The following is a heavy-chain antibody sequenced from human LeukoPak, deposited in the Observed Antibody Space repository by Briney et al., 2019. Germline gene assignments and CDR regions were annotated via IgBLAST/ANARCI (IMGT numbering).Heavy chain of an antibody. Sequence: SVKVSCKASGGTFSSYAISWVRQAPGQGLEWMGGIIPIFGTANYAQKLQGRVTMTTDTSTSTAYMELRSLGSDDTAAYYCARESTYTNYWGQGTLVTVSS. CDR1: GGTFSSYA. V-gene: IGHV1-69*05. CDR3: ARESTYTNY. J-gene: IGHJ4*02. CDR2: IIPIFGTA. D-gene: IGHD4-11*01.